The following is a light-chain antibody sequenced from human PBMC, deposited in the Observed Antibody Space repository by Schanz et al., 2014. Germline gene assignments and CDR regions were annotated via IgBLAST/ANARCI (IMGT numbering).Light chain of an antibody. CDR1: SSNIGSNT. Sequence: QSVLTQPPSASGTPGQRVTISCSGSSSNIGSNTVNWYQQLPGTAPKLFIYSNNQRPSGVPDRFSGSKSGTSASLVISGLQSEDEADYYCAAWDDSLSGPVFGGGTKLTVL. J-gene: IGLJ3*02. CDR3: AAWDDSLSGPV. CDR2: SNN. V-gene: IGLV1-44*01.